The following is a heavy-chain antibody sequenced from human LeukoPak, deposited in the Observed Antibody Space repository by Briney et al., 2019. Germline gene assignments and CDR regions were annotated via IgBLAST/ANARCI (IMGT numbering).Heavy chain of an antibody. V-gene: IGHV1-69*04. CDR3: ARDHDGDYGVNDY. J-gene: IGHJ4*02. CDR2: SIPILGIA. D-gene: IGHD4-17*01. CDR1: GGTFSSYA. Sequence: SVKVSCKASGGTFSSYAISWVRQAPGQGLEWMGRSIPILGIANYAQKFQGRVTITADKSTSTAYMELSSLRSEDTAVYYCARDHDGDYGVNDYWGQGTLVTVSS.